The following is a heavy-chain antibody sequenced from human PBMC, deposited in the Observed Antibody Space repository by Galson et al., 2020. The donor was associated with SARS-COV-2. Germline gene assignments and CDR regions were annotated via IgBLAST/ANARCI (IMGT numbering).Heavy chain of an antibody. V-gene: IGHV5-10-1*01. J-gene: IGHJ5*02. D-gene: IGHD2-8*01. CDR2: IDPGDSYT. Sequence: GESLKISCQGSGLSFSGYGNWISWVRQMPGNGLEWMGRIDPGDSYTNYSPSFQGHVTISVDKSTSTAYLQWSSLKASDTAIYYCARLRVSAFVSSWLDPWGQGTLVTVSS. CDR3: ARLRVSAFVSSWLDP. CDR1: GLSFSGYGNW.